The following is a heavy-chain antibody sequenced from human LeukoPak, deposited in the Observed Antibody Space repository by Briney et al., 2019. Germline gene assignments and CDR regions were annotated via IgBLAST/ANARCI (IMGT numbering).Heavy chain of an antibody. Sequence: ASVKVSCKASGYTFTGYYMHWVRQAPGQGLEWMGWINPNSGGTNYAQKFQGRVAMTRDTSISTAYMELSSLISDDTAVYYCARTVSYYYYYMDVWGKGTTVTVSS. D-gene: IGHD4-11*01. J-gene: IGHJ6*03. CDR3: ARTVSYYYYYMDV. V-gene: IGHV1-2*02. CDR1: GYTFTGYY. CDR2: INPNSGGT.